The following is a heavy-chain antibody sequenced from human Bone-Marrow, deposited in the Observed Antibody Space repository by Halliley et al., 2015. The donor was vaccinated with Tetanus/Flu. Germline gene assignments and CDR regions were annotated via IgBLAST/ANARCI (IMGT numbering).Heavy chain of an antibody. D-gene: IGHD1-26*01. Sequence: DWIGFIYYSVITSFNPSLKSRVPMSVDSSKNQFSLKLSSGIAADSAIYFCARDYSGGPGRFDPWGQGTLVTVSS. V-gene: IGHV4-59*01. CDR2: IYYSVIT. CDR3: ARDYSGGPGRFDP. J-gene: IGHJ5*02.